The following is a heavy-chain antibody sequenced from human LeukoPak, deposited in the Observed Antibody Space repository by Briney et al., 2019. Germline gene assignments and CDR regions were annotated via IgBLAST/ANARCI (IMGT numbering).Heavy chain of an antibody. Sequence: ASVKVSCKASGYIFTGYYMHWVRQAPGQGLEWMGWINPNSGGTNYAQKFQGRVTMTRDTSISTAYMELSRLRSDDTAVYYCARDMEEQQLGIDYWGQGTLVTVSS. CDR2: INPNSGGT. V-gene: IGHV1-2*02. D-gene: IGHD6-13*01. J-gene: IGHJ4*02. CDR3: ARDMEEQQLGIDY. CDR1: GYIFTGYY.